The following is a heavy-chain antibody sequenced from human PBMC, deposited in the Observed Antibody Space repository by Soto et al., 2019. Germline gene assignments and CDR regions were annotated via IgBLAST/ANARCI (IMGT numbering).Heavy chain of an antibody. CDR3: AKDLWFGELLPGHEDYYMDV. V-gene: IGHV3-23*01. D-gene: IGHD3-10*01. J-gene: IGHJ6*03. CDR2: ISGSGGTT. Sequence: GGSLRLSCAASGFTFSTYAMSWVRQAPGKGLEWVSAISGSGGTTYYADSVRGRFTISRDNSKNTLYLQMNSLRAEDTALYFCAKDLWFGELLPGHEDYYMDVWGKGTTVTVSS. CDR1: GFTFSTYA.